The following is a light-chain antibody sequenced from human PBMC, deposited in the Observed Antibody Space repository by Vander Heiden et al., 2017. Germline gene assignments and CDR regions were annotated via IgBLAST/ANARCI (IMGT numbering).Light chain of an antibody. CDR2: DAS. V-gene: IGKV3-11*01. Sequence: VLTPSPATLSLSPAARATLPCRASQSVSIYIAWYQQKPGHAPRLLIYDASNRATGIAARFSGSGSGTDFTLTISSLGPEDVAVYYCQQHSNWTPYTFGQGTKLEIK. CDR3: QQHSNWTPYT. J-gene: IGKJ2*01. CDR1: QSVSIY.